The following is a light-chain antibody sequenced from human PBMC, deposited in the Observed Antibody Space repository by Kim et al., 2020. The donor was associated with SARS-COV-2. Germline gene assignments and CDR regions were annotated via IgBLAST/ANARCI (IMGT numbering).Light chain of an antibody. CDR1: KLGDKY. Sequence: VSPVQTASITCSGDKLGDKYAFWYQQKPGQSPVLVIYQDSKRPSGIPERFSGSNSGNTATLTISGTQAMDEADYYCQAWDSSSVVFGGGTQLTVL. CDR2: QDS. J-gene: IGLJ2*01. V-gene: IGLV3-1*01. CDR3: QAWDSSSVV.